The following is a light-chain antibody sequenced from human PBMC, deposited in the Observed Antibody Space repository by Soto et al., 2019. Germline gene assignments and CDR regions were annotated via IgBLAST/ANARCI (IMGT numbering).Light chain of an antibody. V-gene: IGLV1-44*01. CDR2: SNN. Sequence: QSVLTQPPSASGTPGQRVTISCSGSSSNIGSNAVNWYQQLPGTAPTLLIYSNNQRPSGVPDRFSGSKSGTSASLAVNGLQSEDEADYYCAAGDDSLNGPLFGGGTKLTVL. CDR1: SSNIGSNA. J-gene: IGLJ3*02. CDR3: AAGDDSLNGPL.